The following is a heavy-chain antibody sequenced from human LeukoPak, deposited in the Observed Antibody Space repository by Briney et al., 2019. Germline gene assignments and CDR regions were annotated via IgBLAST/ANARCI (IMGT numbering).Heavy chain of an antibody. CDR3: AKEREVGATQSFDY. Sequence: GGSLRLSCAASQPIFSTYTMHWVRQAPGKGLEWVATISYDGDSSFYADSVKGRFTISRDNSRNTLYLQMNSLRAEDTAVYYCAKEREVGATQSFDYWGQGTLVTVSS. J-gene: IGHJ4*02. V-gene: IGHV3-30-3*01. D-gene: IGHD1-26*01. CDR2: ISYDGDSS. CDR1: QPIFSTYT.